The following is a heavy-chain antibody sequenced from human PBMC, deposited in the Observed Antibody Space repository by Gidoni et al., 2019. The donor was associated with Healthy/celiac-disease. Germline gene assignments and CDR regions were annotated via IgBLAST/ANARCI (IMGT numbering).Heavy chain of an antibody. Sequence: NPSLKSRVTISVDTSKNQFSLKLSSVTAADTAVYYCARQVGTVTTALYFDYWGQGTLVTVSS. D-gene: IGHD4-4*01. J-gene: IGHJ4*02. CDR3: ARQVGTVTTALYFDY. V-gene: IGHV4-61*07.